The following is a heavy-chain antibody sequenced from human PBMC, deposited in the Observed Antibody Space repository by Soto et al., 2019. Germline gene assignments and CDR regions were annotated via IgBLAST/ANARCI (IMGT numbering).Heavy chain of an antibody. Sequence: SETLSLTCTVSGVSISSGGYYWTWIRQHPQKGLEWIGHIYYIGSTYYNPSLKSRVTVSVDTSKNQFSLKLSSVTAADTAVYYCAREYYYDSSGFDYWGQGTQVTVSS. CDR2: IYYIGST. D-gene: IGHD3-22*01. CDR3: AREYYYDSSGFDY. J-gene: IGHJ4*02. CDR1: GVSISSGGYY. V-gene: IGHV4-31*03.